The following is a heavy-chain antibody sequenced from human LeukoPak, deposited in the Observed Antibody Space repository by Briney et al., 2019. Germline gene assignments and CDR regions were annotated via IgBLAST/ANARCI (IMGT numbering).Heavy chain of an antibody. D-gene: IGHD4-17*01. V-gene: IGHV3-66*01. CDR1: GFTFSDYY. CDR3: ARGLRAGGNNWFDP. CDR2: IYSGGST. Sequence: GGSLRLSCAASGFTFSDYYMSWIRQAPGKGLEWVSVIYSGGSTYYADSVKGRFTISRDNSKNTLYLQMNSLRAEDTAVYYCARGLRAGGNNWFDPWGQGTLVTVSS. J-gene: IGHJ5*02.